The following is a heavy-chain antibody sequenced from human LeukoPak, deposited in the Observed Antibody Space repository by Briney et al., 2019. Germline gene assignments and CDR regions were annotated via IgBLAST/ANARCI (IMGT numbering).Heavy chain of an antibody. V-gene: IGHV3-66*02. CDR1: GFIVSSNY. D-gene: IGHD3-3*01. CDR2: IYSGGST. CDR3: ARYVRRITIFGVVTNMDV. J-gene: IGHJ6*03. Sequence: GGSLRLSCAASGFIVSSNYMSRVRQAPGKGLEWVSVIYSGGSTYYADSVKGRFTISRDNSKNTLYLQMNSLRAEDTAVYYCARYVRRITIFGVVTNMDVWGKGTTVTVSS.